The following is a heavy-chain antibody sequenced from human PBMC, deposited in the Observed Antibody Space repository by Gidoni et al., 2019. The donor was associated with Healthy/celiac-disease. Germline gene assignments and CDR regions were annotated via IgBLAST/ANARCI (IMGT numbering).Heavy chain of an antibody. CDR2: ISSSSSTI. V-gene: IGHV3-48*01. Sequence: EVQLVSSGGGLVQPGGSLRLSSAPSCFPFSSYSMNWVRQAPGKGLEWVSYISSSSSTIYYADSVKGRFTISRDNAKNSLYLQMNSLRAEDTAVYYCARDLAYCGGDCYAFDIWGQGTMVTVFS. J-gene: IGHJ3*02. CDR1: CFPFSSYS. CDR3: ARDLAYCGGDCYAFDI. D-gene: IGHD2-21*02.